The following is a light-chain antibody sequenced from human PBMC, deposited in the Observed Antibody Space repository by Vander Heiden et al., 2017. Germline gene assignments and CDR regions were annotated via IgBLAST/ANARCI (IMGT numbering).Light chain of an antibody. CDR1: QSIRY. V-gene: IGKV1-5*03. Sequence: DIQMTQSPSTLSTSVGDRVTITCRASQSIRYLAWYQQKPGRAPKLLIHMASTLYSGVPSRFTGSGSGTDFALTISCLQPDDFATYYCQQDDTFFRTFGPGTKVEFK. CDR3: QQDDTFFRT. J-gene: IGKJ1*01. CDR2: MAS.